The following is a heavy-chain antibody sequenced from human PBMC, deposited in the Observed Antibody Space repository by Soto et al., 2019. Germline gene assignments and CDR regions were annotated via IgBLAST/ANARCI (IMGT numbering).Heavy chain of an antibody. D-gene: IGHD6-19*01. Sequence: PGGSLRLSCAASGSTFSDYYMNWVRQAPGKGLEWVAAIGVSHSHIYYAASVKGRFTISRADAKNSLYLQMNSRRAEDTAVYYCARRSSGWYFDYWGQGTLVTVSS. J-gene: IGHJ4*02. CDR2: IGVSHSHI. CDR3: ARRSSGWYFDY. V-gene: IGHV3-21*04. CDR1: GSTFSDYY.